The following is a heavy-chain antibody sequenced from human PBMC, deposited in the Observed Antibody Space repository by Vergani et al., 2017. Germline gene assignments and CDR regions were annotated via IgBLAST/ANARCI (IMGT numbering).Heavy chain of an antibody. CDR2: ISSSSSYI. J-gene: IGHJ5*02. V-gene: IGHV3-21*01. CDR3: ARGLAARTGNWFDP. Sequence: VQLVESGGGVVQPGGSLRLSCAASGFTFSSYAMSWVRQAPGKGLEWVSSISSSSSYIYYADSVKGRFTISRDNAKNSLYLQMNSLRAEDTAVYFCARGLAARTGNWFDPWGQGTLVTVSS. D-gene: IGHD6-6*01. CDR1: GFTFSSYA.